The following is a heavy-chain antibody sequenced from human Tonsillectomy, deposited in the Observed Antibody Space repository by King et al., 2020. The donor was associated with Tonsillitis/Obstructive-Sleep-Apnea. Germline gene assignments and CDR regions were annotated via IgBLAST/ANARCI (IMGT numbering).Heavy chain of an antibody. CDR2: IDPSDSYT. V-gene: IGHV5-10-1*03. J-gene: IGHJ4*02. Sequence: VQLVESGAEVKKPGESLRISCKGSGYSFTGYWISWVRQMPGKGLEWMGRIDPSDSYTNYSPSFQGHVTISVDKYISTASLQWSSLKASDTDMYYCASRDYYDSTGLGFDYWGQGTLVTVSS. CDR1: GYSFTGYW. CDR3: ASRDYYDSTGLGFDY. D-gene: IGHD3-22*01.